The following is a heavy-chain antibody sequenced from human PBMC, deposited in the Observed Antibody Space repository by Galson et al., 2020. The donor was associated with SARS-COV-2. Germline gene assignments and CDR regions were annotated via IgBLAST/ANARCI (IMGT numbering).Heavy chain of an antibody. CDR2: IKQDGSQR. CDR3: ARDDNCSRDSCLGDF. J-gene: IGHJ4*02. Sequence: QLGESLKISCAASGFTFSRNWMSWVRQAPGKGLEWVANIKQDGSQRYYVDSVKGRFTISRDNAGNSLYLQMSSLRVEDTAVYYCARDDNCSRDSCLGDFWGRGTLVTVSS. V-gene: IGHV3-7*04. D-gene: IGHD2-15*01. CDR1: GFTFSRNW.